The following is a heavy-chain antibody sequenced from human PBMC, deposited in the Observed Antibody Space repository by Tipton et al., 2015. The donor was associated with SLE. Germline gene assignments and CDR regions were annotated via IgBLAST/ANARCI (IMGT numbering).Heavy chain of an antibody. CDR3: ARASRIGDI. J-gene: IGHJ3*02. CDR2: IYYSGST. D-gene: IGHD3-22*01. CDR1: GGSISSSSYY. V-gene: IGHV4-39*07. Sequence: TLSLTCTVSGGSISSSSYYWGWIRQPPGKGLEWIGSIYYSGSTNYNPSLKSRVTISVDTSKNQFSLKLSSVTAADTAVYYCARASRIGDIWGQGTMVTVSS.